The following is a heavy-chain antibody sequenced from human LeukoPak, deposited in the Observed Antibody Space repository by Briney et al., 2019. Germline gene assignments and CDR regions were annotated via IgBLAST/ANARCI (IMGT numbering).Heavy chain of an antibody. D-gene: IGHD6-6*01. J-gene: IGHJ3*02. V-gene: IGHV4-59*01. Sequence: SETLSLTCTVSGGSISSYYWSWIRQPPGKGLEWIGYIYYSGSTNYNPSLKSRVTISVDTSKNQFSLKLSSVTAADTAAYYCARDAVLAARPPALARCAFDIWGQGTMVTVSS. CDR2: IYYSGST. CDR3: ARDAVLAARPPALARCAFDI. CDR1: GGSISSYY.